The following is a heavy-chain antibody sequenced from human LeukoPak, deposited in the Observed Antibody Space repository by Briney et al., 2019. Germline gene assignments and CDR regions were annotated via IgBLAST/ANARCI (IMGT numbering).Heavy chain of an antibody. Sequence: PGGSLRLSCAASGFTFSDYYMSWIRQAPGKGLEWVSYISSSSSYTNYADSVKGRFTISRDNAKNTLYLQMNSLRAEDTAVYYCARDWRHHVDYWGQGILVTVSS. D-gene: IGHD1-14*01. CDR2: ISSSSSYT. CDR3: ARDWRHHVDY. J-gene: IGHJ4*02. V-gene: IGHV3-11*06. CDR1: GFTFSDYY.